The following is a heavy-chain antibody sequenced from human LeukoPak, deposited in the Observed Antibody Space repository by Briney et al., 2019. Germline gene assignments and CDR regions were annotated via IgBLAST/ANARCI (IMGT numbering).Heavy chain of an antibody. CDR2: ISSSGSTI. CDR3: ARDPKGMDAFDI. D-gene: IGHD6-13*01. CDR1: GFTFSSYE. Sequence: GGSLRLSCAASGFTFSSYEMNWVRQAPGKGLEWVSYISSSGSTIYYADSVKGRFTISRDNAKNSLYLQMNSLRAEDTAVYYCARDPKGMDAFDIWGQGTMVTVSS. V-gene: IGHV3-48*03. J-gene: IGHJ3*02.